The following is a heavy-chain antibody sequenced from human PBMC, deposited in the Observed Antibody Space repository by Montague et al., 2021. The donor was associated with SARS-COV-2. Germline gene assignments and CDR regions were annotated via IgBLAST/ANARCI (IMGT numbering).Heavy chain of an antibody. V-gene: IGHV4-31*03. D-gene: IGHD3-10*01. CDR2: IYYNGST. Sequence: TLSLTCTVSGATITSGRYYWTWIRQHPGKGLEYIGNIYYNGSTYYYPSLKSRLTMSVDMSKNQLSLKLRSVTAADTAMYFGERWAALIYYYGLGLWGRGTTVTVSS. CDR3: ERWAALIYYYGLGL. CDR1: GATITSGRYY. J-gene: IGHJ6*02.